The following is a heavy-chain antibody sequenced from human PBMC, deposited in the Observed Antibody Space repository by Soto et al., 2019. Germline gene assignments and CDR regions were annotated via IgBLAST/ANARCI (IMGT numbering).Heavy chain of an antibody. Sequence: ASVKVSCKASGYTFTSYAMHWVRQAPGQRLEWMGWINAGNGNTKYSQKFQGRVTITRDTSASTAYMELSSLRSEDTAVYYCARDLGGYCISTSCYWFDPRGQGTLVTVSS. V-gene: IGHV1-3*01. CDR2: INAGNGNT. CDR3: ARDLGGYCISTSCYWFDP. J-gene: IGHJ5*02. D-gene: IGHD2-2*01. CDR1: GYTFTSYA.